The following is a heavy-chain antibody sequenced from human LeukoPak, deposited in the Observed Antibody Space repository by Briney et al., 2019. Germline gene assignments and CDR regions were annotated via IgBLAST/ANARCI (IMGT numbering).Heavy chain of an antibody. Sequence: GGSLRLSCAASGFTFDDYAMHWVRQAPGKGLEWVSGISWNSGSIGYADSVKGRFTISRDNAKNSLYLQMNSLRAEDTALYYCAKATREYYYYYYMDVWGKGTTVTISS. CDR2: ISWNSGSI. CDR1: GFTFDDYA. J-gene: IGHJ6*03. CDR3: AKATREYYYYYYMDV. V-gene: IGHV3-9*01.